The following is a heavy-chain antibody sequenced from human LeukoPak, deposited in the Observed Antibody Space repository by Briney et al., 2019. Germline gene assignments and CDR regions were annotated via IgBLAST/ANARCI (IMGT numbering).Heavy chain of an antibody. V-gene: IGHV3-74*01. CDR3: VRGALRDCSYTSCSRGNWFDP. CDR2: INADGSGT. CDR1: GFSFSSDW. D-gene: IGHD2-2*01. J-gene: IGHJ5*02. Sequence: GGSLRLSCAASGFSFSSDWIHWVRQAPEKGLVRVAHINADGSGTSSAASVKGRFTISRDNAKNTLYLQMHSLTAEDTAVYYSVRGALRDCSYTSCSRGNWFDPWGQGTLVTVSS.